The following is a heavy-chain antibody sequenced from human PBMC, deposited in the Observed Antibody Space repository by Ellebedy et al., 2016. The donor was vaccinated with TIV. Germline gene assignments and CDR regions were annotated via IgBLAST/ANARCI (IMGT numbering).Heavy chain of an antibody. Sequence: ASVKVSCKASGYTFSTQGISWVRQAPGQGLEWMGWINPDSGGTNLPQKFQGRVTMTRDTSISTAYLELSRLQSDDTAVYYCARVLRATSGMDVWGQGTTVTVS. J-gene: IGHJ6*02. V-gene: IGHV1-2*02. CDR3: ARVLRATSGMDV. CDR2: INPDSGGT. CDR1: GYTFSTQG. D-gene: IGHD4/OR15-4a*01.